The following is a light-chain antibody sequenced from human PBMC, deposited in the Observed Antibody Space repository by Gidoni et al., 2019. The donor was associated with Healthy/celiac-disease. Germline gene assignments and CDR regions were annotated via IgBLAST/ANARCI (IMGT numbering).Light chain of an antibody. CDR1: QRVSSY. J-gene: IGKJ3*01. CDR2: DAS. V-gene: IGKV3-11*01. Sequence: ELVLTQSPATLSLSPGERATISCRASQRVSSYLAWYQQKPGQAPRLLIYDASNRATGIPARFSGSGSGTDFTLTISSLEPEDFAVYYCQQRSNWPLFTFGPGTKVDIK. CDR3: QQRSNWPLFT.